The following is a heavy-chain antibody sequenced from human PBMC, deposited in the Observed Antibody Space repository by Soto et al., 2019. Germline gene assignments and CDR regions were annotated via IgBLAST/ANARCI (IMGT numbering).Heavy chain of an antibody. V-gene: IGHV3-11*01. D-gene: IGHD3-3*01. CDR2: SSNRDRST. CDR3: ARAWKIEKFGVISMSKGLDV. Sequence: GGYLGLGCATSGFTFSKYWMHWIRQAPGRGLEPLSCSSNRDRSTYYADSVKDRFVVSKDNAKNLVYLQMNSLRAEDTAVYFCARAWKIEKFGVISMSKGLDVWGQGTPVTVSS. CDR1: GFTFSKYW. J-gene: IGHJ6*01.